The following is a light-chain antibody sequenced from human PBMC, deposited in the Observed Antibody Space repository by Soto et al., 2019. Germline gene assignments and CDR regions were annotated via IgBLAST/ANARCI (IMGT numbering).Light chain of an antibody. CDR2: EVN. V-gene: IGLV2-23*02. J-gene: IGLJ1*01. CDR1: SSNVGSYKL. Sequence: QLALKPPASIFRSPGQSITISCTGTSSNVGSYKLVSWYQQHPGKAPKLRIFEVNKRPSGVSNRFSGSKSGNPASLTISGLKVEDEADYYCCSSGGSPTYVYGTGTKVTVL. CDR3: CSSGGSPTYV.